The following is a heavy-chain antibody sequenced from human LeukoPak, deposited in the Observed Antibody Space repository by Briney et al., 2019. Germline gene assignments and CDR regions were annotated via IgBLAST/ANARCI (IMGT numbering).Heavy chain of an antibody. CDR2: IYSGSST. CDR1: GFTVSSNY. Sequence: PGGSLRLSCAASGFTVSSNYMSWVRQAPGKGLEWVSVIYSGSSTYYADSVKGRFTISRDNSKNTLYLQMNSLRAEDTAVYYCARGYYDFWSGYYKTSDYWGQGTLVTVSS. V-gene: IGHV3-66*02. D-gene: IGHD3-3*01. CDR3: ARGYYDFWSGYYKTSDY. J-gene: IGHJ4*02.